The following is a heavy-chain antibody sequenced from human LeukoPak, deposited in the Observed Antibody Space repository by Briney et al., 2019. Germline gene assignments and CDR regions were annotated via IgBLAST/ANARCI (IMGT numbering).Heavy chain of an antibody. CDR3: ARGLSGLGILMGFDP. CDR2: IYTSGST. J-gene: IGHJ5*02. D-gene: IGHD6-13*01. V-gene: IGHV4-61*02. CDR1: GDSISNGSYY. Sequence: SETLSLTCTVSGDSISNGSYYWSWIRQPAGKGLEWIGRIYTSGSTNYNPSLKSRVTISVDTSKNQFSLKLSSVTAADTAVYYCARGLSGLGILMGFDPWGQGTLVTVSS.